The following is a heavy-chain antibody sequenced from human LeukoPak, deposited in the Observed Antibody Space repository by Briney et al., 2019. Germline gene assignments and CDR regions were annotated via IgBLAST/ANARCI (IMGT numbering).Heavy chain of an antibody. J-gene: IGHJ4*02. CDR1: TFTFSSYG. CDR2: IWFDGSKR. CDR3: ARDRGSGSYEGHYFDY. Sequence: PGRSLRLSCAASTFTFSSYGMHWVRQAPGKGLEWVAIIWFDGSKRYYADSVKGRFTISRDNSKNTLYLQINSLRAEDTAVYYCARDRGSGSYEGHYFDYWGQGTLVTVSS. V-gene: IGHV3-33*01. D-gene: IGHD3-10*01.